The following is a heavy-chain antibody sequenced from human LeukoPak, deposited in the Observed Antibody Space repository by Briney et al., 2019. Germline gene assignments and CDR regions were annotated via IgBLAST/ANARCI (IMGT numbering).Heavy chain of an antibody. CDR3: ARGPGIQHPQFDY. V-gene: IGHV3-64*01. CDR1: GFTFSSYA. Sequence: HPVGSLRLSCAASGFTFSSYAMHWVRQAPGKGLEYVSAISSNGGSTYYANPVKGRFTISRDNSKNTLYLQMGSLRAEDMAVYYCARGPGIQHPQFDYWGQGTLVTVSS. CDR2: ISSNGGST. J-gene: IGHJ4*02. D-gene: IGHD5-18*01.